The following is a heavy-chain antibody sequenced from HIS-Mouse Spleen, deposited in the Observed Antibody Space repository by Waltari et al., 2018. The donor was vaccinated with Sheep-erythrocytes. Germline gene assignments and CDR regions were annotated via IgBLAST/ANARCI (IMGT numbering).Heavy chain of an antibody. V-gene: IGHV3-21*01. CDR3: ARVASGATFDY. Sequence: EVQLVESGGGLVKPGGSLRLSFAASGFTFSSYSRNWVRQAPGKGPEWVSSISSSSSYIYYADSVKGRFTISRDNAKNSLYLQMNSLRAEDTAVYYCARVASGATFDYWGQGTLVTVSS. J-gene: IGHJ4*02. D-gene: IGHD1-26*01. CDR1: GFTFSSYS. CDR2: ISSSSSYI.